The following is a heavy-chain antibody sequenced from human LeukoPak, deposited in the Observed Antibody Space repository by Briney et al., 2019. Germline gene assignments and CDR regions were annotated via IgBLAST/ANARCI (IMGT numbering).Heavy chain of an antibody. CDR1: GLTFSSYV. D-gene: IGHD3-10*02. Sequence: GGSLRLSCVASGLTFSSYVMNWVRQAPGKGLEWVSSIGGSGGSTNYADSVKGRFTISRDNSKNTLYLQMNSLGAEDTAVYYCAKVPMFGYMDVWGKGTTVTVSS. V-gene: IGHV3-23*01. CDR3: AKVPMFGYMDV. CDR2: IGGSGGST. J-gene: IGHJ6*03.